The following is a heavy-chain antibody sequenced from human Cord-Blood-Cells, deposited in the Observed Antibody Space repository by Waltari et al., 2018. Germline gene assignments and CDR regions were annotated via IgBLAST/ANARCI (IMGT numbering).Heavy chain of an antibody. Sequence: QVQLVQSGAEVKKPGASVKVSCKASGYTFTGYYMHWVRQAPGQGLEWMGWINPNSGATNSAQKFQGRVTMTRDTSISTAYMELSRLRSDDTALYYCARDILTGYYISRNAFDIWGQGTMVTVSS. CDR1: GYTFTGYY. J-gene: IGHJ3*02. V-gene: IGHV1-2*02. CDR2: INPNSGAT. CDR3: ARDILTGYYISRNAFDI. D-gene: IGHD3-9*01.